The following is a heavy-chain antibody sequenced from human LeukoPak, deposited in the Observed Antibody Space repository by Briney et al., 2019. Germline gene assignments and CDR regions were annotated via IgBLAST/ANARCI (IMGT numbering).Heavy chain of an antibody. J-gene: IGHJ4*02. CDR3: AKDRNGDYAMDY. CDR1: GFTFDDYA. Sequence: GGSLRLSCAASGFTFDDYAMPWVRQAPGKGLEWVSGISWNSGSIGYADSVKGRFTISRDNAKNSLYLQVNSLRAEDTALYYCAKDRNGDYAMDYWGQGTLVTVSS. D-gene: IGHD4-17*01. V-gene: IGHV3-9*01. CDR2: ISWNSGSI.